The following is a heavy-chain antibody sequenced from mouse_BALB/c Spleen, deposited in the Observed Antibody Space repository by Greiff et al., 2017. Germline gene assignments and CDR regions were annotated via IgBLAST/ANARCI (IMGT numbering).Heavy chain of an antibody. Sequence: QVQLQQPGAELVRPGASVKLSCKASGYTFTSYWINWVKQRPGQGLEWIGNIYPSDSYTNYNQKFKDKATLTVDKSSSTAYMQLSSPTSEDSAVYYCTRSHSWDYAMDYWGQGTSVTVSS. CDR3: TRSHSWDYAMDY. CDR1: GYTFTSYW. CDR2: IYPSDSYT. V-gene: IGHV1-69*02. J-gene: IGHJ4*01. D-gene: IGHD1-2*01.